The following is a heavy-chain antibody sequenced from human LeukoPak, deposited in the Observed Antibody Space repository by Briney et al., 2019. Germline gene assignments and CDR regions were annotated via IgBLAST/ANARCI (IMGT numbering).Heavy chain of an antibody. CDR3: ARHEFISPGLWLDP. D-gene: IGHD3-10*01. V-gene: IGHV4-39*01. CDR2: IYYTGST. J-gene: IGHJ5*02. Sequence: SETLSLTCTVSGGSISSRNYYWGWIRQPPGEGLKWIGSIYYTGSTYYNPSLKSRVTISVDTSKNQFSLKLSSVTAADTAVYYCARHEFISPGLWLDPWGQGTLVTVSS. CDR1: GGSISSRNYY.